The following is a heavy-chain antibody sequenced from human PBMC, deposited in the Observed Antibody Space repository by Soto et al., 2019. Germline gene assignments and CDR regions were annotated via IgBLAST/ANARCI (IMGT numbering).Heavy chain of an antibody. CDR3: VRGDNWNNEASDY. D-gene: IGHD1-1*01. Sequence: GGSLRLSCAASGFMFSNHGMHWVRQAPGKGLEWVAVIWSDGNNRYYADSVKGRFTISRDNSKNTVYLQMSSLRVEDTAVYYCVRGDNWNNEASDYWGQGTLVTVSS. CDR1: GFMFSNHG. V-gene: IGHV3-33*01. CDR2: IWSDGNNR. J-gene: IGHJ4*02.